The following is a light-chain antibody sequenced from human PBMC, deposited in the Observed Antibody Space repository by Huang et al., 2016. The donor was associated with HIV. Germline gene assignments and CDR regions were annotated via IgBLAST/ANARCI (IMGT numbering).Light chain of an antibody. CDR3: QQYFTTPPWT. CDR1: QGISNA. J-gene: IGKJ2*01. V-gene: IGKV1-NL1*01. Sequence: DIQMTHSPSSLSASIGDRVTITCRASQGISNALAWYQQKPGKAPKLLLYAASRLKSGVPSGFSGSGSGTTYTLTISSLRPEDFATFYCQQYFTTPPWTFGQGTKLEIK. CDR2: AAS.